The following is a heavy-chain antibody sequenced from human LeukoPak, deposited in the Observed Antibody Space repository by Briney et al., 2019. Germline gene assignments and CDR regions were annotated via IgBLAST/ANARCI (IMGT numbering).Heavy chain of an antibody. Sequence: SETLSLTCAVYGGSFSGYYWSWIRQPPGKGLEWIGEINHSGSTNYNPSLKTRVTKSVDPSKNQFSLKLSSVTAADTAVYYWARGVSGRRWASDPWGQGTLVTVSS. D-gene: IGHD3-10*01. CDR1: GGSFSGYY. J-gene: IGHJ5*02. CDR3: ARGVSGRRWASDP. V-gene: IGHV4-34*01. CDR2: INHSGST.